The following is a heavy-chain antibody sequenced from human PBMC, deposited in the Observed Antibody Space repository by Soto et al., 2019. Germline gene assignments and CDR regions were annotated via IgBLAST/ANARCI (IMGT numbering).Heavy chain of an antibody. D-gene: IGHD6-19*01. V-gene: IGHV1-2*04. CDR1: GYTFTDYF. CDR3: AKASDYYPMDV. Sequence: QAQLVQSGAEVKKSGASVKVSCKASGYTFTDYFVHWVRQAPRQGPEWMGWTNPKSGGTKYAPKFQGWVTMTRDTSISTAYMEVSRLKSDDTAVYYCAKASDYYPMDVWGQGTPVTVSS. CDR2: TNPKSGGT. J-gene: IGHJ6*02.